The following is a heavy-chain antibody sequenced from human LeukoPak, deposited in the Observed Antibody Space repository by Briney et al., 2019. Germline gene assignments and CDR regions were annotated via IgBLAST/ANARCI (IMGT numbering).Heavy chain of an antibody. J-gene: IGHJ6*02. CDR1: GSSISSYY. Sequence: SETLSLTCTVSGSSISSYYWSWIRQPPGEGLECSGYIYYSGSTNYNPSLKSRVTISVDTSKNQFSLKLSSVTAADTAVYYCARGDELDVWGQGTTVTVSS. CDR2: IYYSGST. D-gene: IGHD2-21*02. CDR3: ARGDELDV. V-gene: IGHV4-59*01.